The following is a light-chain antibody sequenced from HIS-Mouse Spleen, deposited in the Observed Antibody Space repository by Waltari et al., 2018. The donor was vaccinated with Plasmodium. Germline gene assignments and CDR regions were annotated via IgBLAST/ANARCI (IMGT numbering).Light chain of an antibody. J-gene: IGLJ3*02. V-gene: IGLV2-23*02. CDR1: SSDVGSYNL. CDR2: EVS. CDR3: CSYAGSSTFV. Sequence: QSALTQPASVSGSPGQSITLSCTGTSSDVGSYNLVSWYQQHPGKAPKLIIYEVSKRPSGFSNRFSGSKSGNTASLTIAGLQAEDEADYYCCSYAGSSTFVFGGGTKLTVL.